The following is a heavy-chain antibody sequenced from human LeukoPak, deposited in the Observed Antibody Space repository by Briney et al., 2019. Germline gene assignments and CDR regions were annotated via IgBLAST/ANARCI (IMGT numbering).Heavy chain of an antibody. J-gene: IGHJ4*02. V-gene: IGHV3-30*02. CDR1: GFTFSSNG. D-gene: IGHD3-10*01. CDR3: AKDIGSYYDY. Sequence: GGSLRLSCVASGFTFSSNGMHWVRQAPGKGLEWVTFIQYDGSRKYYADSVKGRFTISRDNSKNTLYLEMNSLRAEDTAVYYCAKDIGSYYDYWGQGILVTVSS. CDR2: IQYDGSRK.